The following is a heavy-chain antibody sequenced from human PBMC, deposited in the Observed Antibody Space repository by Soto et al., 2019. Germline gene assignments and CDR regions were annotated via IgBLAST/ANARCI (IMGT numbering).Heavy chain of an antibody. D-gene: IGHD3-3*01. CDR3: GRSNDFWSGYYFSGFDY. J-gene: IGHJ4*02. CDR2: IYYSGST. V-gene: IGHV4-59*08. CDR1: GGSISSYY. Sequence: SETLSLTCTVSGGSISSYYWSWIRQPPGKGLEWIGYIYYSGSTNYNPSLKSRVTISVDTSKNQFSLKLSSVTAADTAVYYCGRSNDFWSGYYFSGFDYWGQGTLVTVSS.